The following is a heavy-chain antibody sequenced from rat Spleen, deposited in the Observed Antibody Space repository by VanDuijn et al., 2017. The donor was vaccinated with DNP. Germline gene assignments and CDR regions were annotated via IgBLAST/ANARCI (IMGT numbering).Heavy chain of an antibody. CDR2: IFYDGSST. CDR1: GFTFSDNN. D-gene: IGHD1-11*01. CDR3: TRQWPTTGMDV. Sequence: EVKLVESGGGLVQPGRSLKLSCAASGFTFSDNNMAWVRQAPKKGLEWVATIFYDGSSTYYRDSVKGRFTISRDIAKSTLYLQMDSLTSEDTATYYCTRQWPTTGMDVWGQGTSVTVSS. J-gene: IGHJ4*01. V-gene: IGHV5-7*01.